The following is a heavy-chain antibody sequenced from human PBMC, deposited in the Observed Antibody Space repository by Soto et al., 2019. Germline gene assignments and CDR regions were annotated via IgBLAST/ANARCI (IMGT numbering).Heavy chain of an antibody. V-gene: IGHV3-33*01. CDR1: GFTFSLYG. D-gene: IGHD3-16*01. J-gene: IGHJ6*02. CDR3: ARGLRGISFYGMDV. CDR2: IWYDGSNK. Sequence: QVQLGESGGGVVQPGRSLRLSCAASGFTFSLYGMHWVRQAPGKGLEWVAVIWYDGSNKFYADSVKGRFTISRDNSKNTLYLQMNSLRDEDTAVYYCARGLRGISFYGMDVWGQGTTVIVSS.